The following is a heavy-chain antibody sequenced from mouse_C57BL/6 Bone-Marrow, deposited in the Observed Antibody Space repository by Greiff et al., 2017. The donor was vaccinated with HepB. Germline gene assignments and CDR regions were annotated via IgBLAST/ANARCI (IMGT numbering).Heavy chain of an antibody. V-gene: IGHV12-3*01. CDR3: AGDLAY. CDR1: GFPITSGYY. Sequence: QVQLKESGPGLVKPSQSLFLTCSITGFPITSGYYWIWIRQSPGKPLEWMGYITHSGETFYNPSLQSPISITRETSKNQFFLQLNSVTTEDTAMYYCAGDLAYWGQGTLVTVSA. CDR2: ITHSGET. J-gene: IGHJ3*01.